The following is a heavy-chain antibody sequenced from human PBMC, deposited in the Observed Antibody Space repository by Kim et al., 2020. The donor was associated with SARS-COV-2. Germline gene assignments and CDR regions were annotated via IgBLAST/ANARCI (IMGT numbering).Heavy chain of an antibody. D-gene: IGHD2-21*01. J-gene: IGHJ2*01. CDR3: ARDNAISQMWHGYLDL. V-gene: IGHV3-66*01. CDR1: GFSVGSDY. CDR2: MYRGNNT. Sequence: GGSLRLSCLASGFSVGSDYMAWVRQAPGKGLEWVSVMYRGNNTYYADAVRGRFTISRDIYKNTVYRQMNSLRDVDTAGYYCARDNAISQMWHGYLDLWGRGDLVTVTS.